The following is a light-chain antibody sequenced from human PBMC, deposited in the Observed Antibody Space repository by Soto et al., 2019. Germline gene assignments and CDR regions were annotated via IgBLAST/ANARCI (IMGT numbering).Light chain of an antibody. CDR2: DVN. Sequence: QSALTQPRSVSGSPGQSVTISCTGTSSDGGAWNYVSWYQQYPGQAPKLIIYDVNERPSGVPDRFSGSMSGNTASLTVSGLQVEDDADYYCCSYAGRYSWVFGGGTKVTVL. J-gene: IGLJ3*02. CDR1: SSDGGAWNY. V-gene: IGLV2-11*01. CDR3: CSYAGRYSWV.